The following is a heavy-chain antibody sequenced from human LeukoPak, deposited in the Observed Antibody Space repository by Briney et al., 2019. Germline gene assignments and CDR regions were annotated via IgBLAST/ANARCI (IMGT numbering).Heavy chain of an antibody. J-gene: IGHJ4*02. CDR1: GYSISSGYY. Sequence: SETLSLTCTVSGYSISSGYYWSWIRQPPGKGLEWIGSIYHSGSTYYNPSLKSRVTISVDTSKNQFSLKLSSVTAADTAVYYCARVYYDFWSGYYSLQNFDYWGQGTLVTVSS. D-gene: IGHD3-3*01. CDR2: IYHSGST. CDR3: ARVYYDFWSGYYSLQNFDY. V-gene: IGHV4-38-2*02.